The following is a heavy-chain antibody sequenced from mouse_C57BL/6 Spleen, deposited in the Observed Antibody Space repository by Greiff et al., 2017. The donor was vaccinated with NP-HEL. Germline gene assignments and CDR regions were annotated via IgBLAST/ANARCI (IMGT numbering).Heavy chain of an antibody. CDR3: ARDYGSSYWYFDV. J-gene: IGHJ1*03. V-gene: IGHV1-82*01. Sequence: QVQLQQSGPELVKPGASVKISCKASGYAFSSSWMNWVKQRPGKGLEWIGLIYPGDGDTNYNGKFKGKATLTADKSSSTAYMQLSSLTSEDSAVYFCARDYGSSYWYFDVWGTGTTVTVSS. CDR2: IYPGDGDT. CDR1: GYAFSSSW. D-gene: IGHD1-1*01.